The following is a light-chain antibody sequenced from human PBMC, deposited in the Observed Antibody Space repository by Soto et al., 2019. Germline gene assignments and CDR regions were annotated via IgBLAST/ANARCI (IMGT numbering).Light chain of an antibody. CDR1: QGISNW. J-gene: IGKJ4*01. Sequence: DIQMTQSPSSVSASVGDSVSITCRASQGISNWLAWYQQKPGRAPKLLIYTGSSLQSGVPSRFSGTGSGTDFTLTISSLQPEDVATYDCQQANSFPLTFGGGTKVEIK. V-gene: IGKV1-12*01. CDR3: QQANSFPLT. CDR2: TGS.